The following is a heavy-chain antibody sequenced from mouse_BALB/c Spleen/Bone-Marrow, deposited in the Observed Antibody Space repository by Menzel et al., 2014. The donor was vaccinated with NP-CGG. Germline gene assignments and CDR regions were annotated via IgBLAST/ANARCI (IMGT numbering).Heavy chain of an antibody. V-gene: IGHV3-6*02. J-gene: IGHJ1*01. CDR3: ATIYYDYDGYFDV. Sequence: EVQLQQSGPGLVKPSQSLSLTCSVTGYSITSGYYWNWIRQFPGNKLEWMGYISYDGSNNYNPSPKNRISITRDTSKNQFFLKLNSVTTEDTATYYCATIYYDYDGYFDVWGAGTTVTASS. CDR1: GYSITSGYY. D-gene: IGHD2-4*01. CDR2: ISYDGSN.